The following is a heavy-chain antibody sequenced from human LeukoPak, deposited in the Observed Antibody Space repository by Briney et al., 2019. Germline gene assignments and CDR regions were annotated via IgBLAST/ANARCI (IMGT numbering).Heavy chain of an antibody. J-gene: IGHJ4*02. V-gene: IGHV3-9*01. CDR3: AKDGDYDILTGSLHY. CDR2: ISWNSGSI. D-gene: IGHD3-9*01. CDR1: GFSFSIYS. Sequence: PGGSLRLSCVASGFSFSIYSMNWVRQAPGKGLEWVSGISWNSGSIGYADSVKGRFTISRDNAKNSLYLQMNSLRAEDTALYYCAKDGDYDILTGSLHYWGQGTLVTVSS.